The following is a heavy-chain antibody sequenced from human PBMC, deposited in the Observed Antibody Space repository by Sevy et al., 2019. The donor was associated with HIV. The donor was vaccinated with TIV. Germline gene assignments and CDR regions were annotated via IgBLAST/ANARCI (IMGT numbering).Heavy chain of an antibody. CDR2: FDPEDGET. D-gene: IGHD1-26*01. CDR3: AINSVGATTTFDP. J-gene: IGHJ5*02. Sequence: ASVKVSCKVSGYTLTELSMHWVRQAPGKGLEWMGGFDPEDGETIYAQKFQGRVTMTEETSTDTAYMELSSLRSGDTAVYYCAINSVGATTTFDPWGQGTLVTVSS. CDR1: GYTLTELS. V-gene: IGHV1-24*01.